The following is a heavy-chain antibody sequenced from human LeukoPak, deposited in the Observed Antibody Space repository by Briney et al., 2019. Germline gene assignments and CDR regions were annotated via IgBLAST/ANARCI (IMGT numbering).Heavy chain of an antibody. D-gene: IGHD3-10*01. CDR2: INPSGGST. CDR3: ARDQTGYYGMDV. CDR1: GYTFTSYY. J-gene: IGHJ6*02. Sequence: GASVKVSCKASGYTFTSYYVHWVRQAPGQGLEWMGIINPSGGSTSYAQKFQGRVTMTRDTSTSTVYMELSSLRSEDTAVYYCARDQTGYYGMDVWGQGTTVTVSS. V-gene: IGHV1-46*01.